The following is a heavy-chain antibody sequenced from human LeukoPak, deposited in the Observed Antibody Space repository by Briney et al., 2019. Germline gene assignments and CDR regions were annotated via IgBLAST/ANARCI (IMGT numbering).Heavy chain of an antibody. D-gene: IGHD1-26*01. Sequence: ASVKVSCKASGCTFTGYYMNWVLQAPGQGLEWMGRINPNSGGTNYAQKFQGRVTMTRDTSISTAYMELSRLRSDDTAVYYCARVRSSGSYHDYWGQGTLVTVSS. J-gene: IGHJ4*02. V-gene: IGHV1-2*06. CDR3: ARVRSSGSYHDY. CDR1: GCTFTGYY. CDR2: INPNSGGT.